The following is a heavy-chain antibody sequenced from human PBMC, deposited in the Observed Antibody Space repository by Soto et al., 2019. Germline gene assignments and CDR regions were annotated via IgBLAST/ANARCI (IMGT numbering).Heavy chain of an antibody. CDR2: NSAYNGNT. Sequence: ASVKVSCKASGYTFTSYGISWVRQAPGQGLEWMGWNSAYNGNTNYAQKLQGRVTMTTDTATSTASMELRSLRSDDKAVYYCAREEAAGTLDNWGQGTLVTVSS. V-gene: IGHV1-18*01. CDR3: AREEAAGTLDN. CDR1: GYTFTSYG. J-gene: IGHJ4*02. D-gene: IGHD6-13*01.